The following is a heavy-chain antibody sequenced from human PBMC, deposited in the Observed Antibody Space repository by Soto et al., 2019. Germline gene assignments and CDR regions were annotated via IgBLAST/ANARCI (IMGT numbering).Heavy chain of an antibody. V-gene: IGHV4-59*12. CDR3: VRDTSLSLQLGFDI. J-gene: IGHJ3*02. Sequence: SETLSLTCTVSGGSISSYYGSWIRQPPGKGLEWIGSIYHGGTTNYNPSLKSRVIISVDTSKNQFSLELRSLTAADTAVYSCVRDTSLSLQLGFDIWGQGTMVT. CDR1: GGSISSYY. D-gene: IGHD3-16*01. CDR2: IYHGGTT.